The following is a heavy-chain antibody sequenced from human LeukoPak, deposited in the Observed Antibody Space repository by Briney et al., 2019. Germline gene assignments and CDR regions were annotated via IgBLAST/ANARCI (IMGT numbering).Heavy chain of an antibody. J-gene: IGHJ4*02. Sequence: ASVKVSSKASGYTFTGYYMHWVRQAPGQGLEWMGWINPNSGGTNYAQKFQGRVTMTRDTSISTAYMELSRLRSDDTAVYYCASWDYYDSSGPDKPSFDYWGQGTLVTVSS. D-gene: IGHD3-22*01. CDR1: GYTFTGYY. V-gene: IGHV1-2*02. CDR2: INPNSGGT. CDR3: ASWDYYDSSGPDKPSFDY.